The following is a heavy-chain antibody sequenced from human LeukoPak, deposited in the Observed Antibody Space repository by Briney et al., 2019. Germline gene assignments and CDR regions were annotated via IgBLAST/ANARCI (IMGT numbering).Heavy chain of an antibody. CDR2: IYYSGST. CDR3: ARLYDFWRTFYY. J-gene: IGHJ4*02. CDR1: GGSISSSSYY. Sequence: SETLSLTCTVSGGSISSSSYYWGWIRQPPGKGLEWIGSIYYSGSTYYNPSLKSRVTISVDTSKNQVSLKLSSVTAADTAVYYCARLYDFWRTFYYWGPRTLGTVSS. V-gene: IGHV4-39*07. D-gene: IGHD3-3*01.